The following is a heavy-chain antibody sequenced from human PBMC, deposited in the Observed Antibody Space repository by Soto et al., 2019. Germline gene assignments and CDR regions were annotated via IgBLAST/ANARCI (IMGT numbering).Heavy chain of an antibody. CDR3: ARPLPYYDGSGYSAY. Sequence: EVQLVESGGGLVKPGGSLRLSCAASGFTFSSYAMNWVRQAPGKGLEWVSSISSSSTYIYYADSVKGRFTISRDNAKNSLDPPKNSLRAEDTGVDYFARPLPYYDGSGYSAYLGQGNLVTVSP. V-gene: IGHV3-21*01. J-gene: IGHJ4*02. D-gene: IGHD3-22*01. CDR2: ISSSSTYI. CDR1: GFTFSSYA.